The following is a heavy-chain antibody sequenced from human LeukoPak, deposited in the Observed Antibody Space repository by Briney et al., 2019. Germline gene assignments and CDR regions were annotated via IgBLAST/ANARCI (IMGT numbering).Heavy chain of an antibody. V-gene: IGHV3-23*01. CDR2: ISGSGGST. D-gene: IGHD2-15*01. CDR3: AKADRVASAATLDY. CDR1: GFTFSSYA. J-gene: IGHJ4*02. Sequence: GGSLRLSCAASGFTFSSYAMSWVRQAPGKGLEWVSAISGSGGSTYYADSVKGRFTISRDNSKNTLFLQMHSLRAEDTAVYYGAKADRVASAATLDYWGQGTLVTVSS.